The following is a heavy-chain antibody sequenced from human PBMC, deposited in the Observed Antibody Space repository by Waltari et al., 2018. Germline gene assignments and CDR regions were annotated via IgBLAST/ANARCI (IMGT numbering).Heavy chain of an antibody. D-gene: IGHD1-26*01. CDR3: AREEWGSGSYFTTFDY. V-gene: IGHV1-69*01. J-gene: IGHJ4*02. CDR2: IIPIFGTA. CDR1: GGTFRSYA. Sequence: QVQLVQSGAEVKKPGSSVDVSCKASGGTFRSYAISWVRQASGQGLEWMGGIIPIFGTANYAQKFQGRVTITADESTSTAYMELSSLRSEDTAVYYCAREEWGSGSYFTTFDYWGQGTLVTVSS.